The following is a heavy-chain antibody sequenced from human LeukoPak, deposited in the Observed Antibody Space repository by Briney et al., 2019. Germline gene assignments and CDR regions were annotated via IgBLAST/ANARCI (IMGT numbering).Heavy chain of an antibody. CDR2: INPNSGGT. CDR3: ARGGGDYGNWFDP. J-gene: IGHJ5*02. V-gene: IGHV1-2*02. D-gene: IGHD4-17*01. Sequence: ASVKVSCKASGYTFTGYYMHWVRQAPGQGLEWMGWINPNSGGTNYAQKFQGRVTMSRDTSISTAYMELSRLRSDDTAVYYCARGGGDYGNWFDPWGQGTLVTVSS. CDR1: GYTFTGYY.